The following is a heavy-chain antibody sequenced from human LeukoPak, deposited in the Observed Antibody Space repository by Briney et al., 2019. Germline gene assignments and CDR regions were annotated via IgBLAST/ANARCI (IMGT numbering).Heavy chain of an antibody. D-gene: IGHD3-16*01. CDR2: IKQDGSEK. J-gene: IGHJ4*02. CDR1: GFTFSSYW. V-gene: IGHV3-7*01. Sequence: GGSLRLSCAASGFTFSSYWMSWVRQAPGKGLEWVANIKQDGSEKYYVDSVKGRFTISRDNAKNSLYLQMNSLRAEDTAVYYCASSGGPYDYVWGSLFDYWGQGTLVTVSS. CDR3: ASSGGPYDYVWGSLFDY.